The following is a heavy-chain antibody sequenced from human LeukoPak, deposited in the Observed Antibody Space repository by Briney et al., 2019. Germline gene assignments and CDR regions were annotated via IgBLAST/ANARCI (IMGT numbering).Heavy chain of an antibody. CDR2: ISAYNGNT. Sequence: ASVKVSCKASGYTFTSYGISWVGQAPGQGLKWMGWISAYNGNTNYAQKLQGRVTMTTDTSTSTAYMELRSLRSDDTAVYYCARDWSLGYSYGTFDYWGQGTLVTVSS. CDR3: ARDWSLGYSYGTFDY. V-gene: IGHV1-18*01. CDR1: GYTFTSYG. J-gene: IGHJ4*02. D-gene: IGHD5-18*01.